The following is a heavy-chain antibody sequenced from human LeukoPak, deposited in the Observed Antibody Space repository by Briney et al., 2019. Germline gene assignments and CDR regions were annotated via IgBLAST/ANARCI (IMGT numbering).Heavy chain of an antibody. J-gene: IGHJ4*02. Sequence: GGSLRLSCAASGFSFTTYWMGWVRQAPGKGLEWVANINQDESSQYYVDAVRGRFTISRDNAKNSLYLQMDSLRAEDTAVYYCARDHLDYGSGLLTYYFDYWGQGTLVTVSS. V-gene: IGHV3-7*01. D-gene: IGHD3-10*01. CDR2: INQDESSQ. CDR1: GFSFTTYW. CDR3: ARDHLDYGSGLLTYYFDY.